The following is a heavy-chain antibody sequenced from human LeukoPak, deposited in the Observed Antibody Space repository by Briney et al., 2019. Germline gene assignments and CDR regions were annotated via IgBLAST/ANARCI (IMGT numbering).Heavy chain of an antibody. CDR2: ISGSGGST. J-gene: IGHJ4*02. CDR1: GFTFSSYA. V-gene: IGHV3-23*01. Sequence: GGSLRLSCAASGFTFSSYAMSWVRQAPGKGLEWVSAISGSGGSTYYADSVKGRFTISRDNSKNTLFLQMNSLRAEDTAVYYCARGQPGVAAAGNLDYWGQGTLVTVSS. D-gene: IGHD6-13*01. CDR3: ARGQPGVAAAGNLDY.